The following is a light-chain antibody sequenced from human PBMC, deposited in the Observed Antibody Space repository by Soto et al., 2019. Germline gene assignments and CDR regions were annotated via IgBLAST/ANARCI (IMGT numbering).Light chain of an antibody. CDR1: SSNIGAGYD. J-gene: IGLJ2*01. CDR3: QSYDSSLSGVV. Sequence: QSVLTQPPSVSGAPGQRVTISCTGSSSNIGAGYDVHWYQQLPGTAPKLLIYGNSNRPSGVPDRFSGSKSGTSASLAITGLQAEDEADYYCQSYDSSLSGVVFGGGTKLNAL. CDR2: GNS. V-gene: IGLV1-40*01.